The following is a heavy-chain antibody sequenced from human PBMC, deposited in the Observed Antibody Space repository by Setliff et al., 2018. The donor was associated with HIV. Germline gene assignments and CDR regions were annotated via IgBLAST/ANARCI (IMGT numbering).Heavy chain of an antibody. D-gene: IGHD1-26*01. V-gene: IGHV3-11*04. Sequence: GGSLRLSCAASGFTFSDYYMSWIRQAPGKGLEWVSYITSSGSTIYYADSVKGRFTISRDNAKSSLYLQMNSLRAEDTALYYCATSIHTRGAIDFWGQGTLVTVSS. J-gene: IGHJ4*02. CDR2: ITSSGSTI. CDR1: GFTFSDYY. CDR3: ATSIHTRGAIDF.